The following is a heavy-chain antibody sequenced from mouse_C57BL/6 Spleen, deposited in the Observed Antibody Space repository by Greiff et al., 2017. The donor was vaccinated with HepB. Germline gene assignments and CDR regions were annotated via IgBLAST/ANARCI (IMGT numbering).Heavy chain of an antibody. CDR2: IDPSDSET. D-gene: IGHD2-3*01. J-gene: IGHJ3*01. CDR1: GYTFTSYW. V-gene: IGHV1-52*01. CDR3: AREGDGYYEAWFAY. Sequence: QVQLQQSGAELVRPGSSVKLSCKASGYTFTSYWMHWVKQRPIQGLEWIGNIDPSDSETHYNQKFKDKATLTVDKSSSTAYMQLSSLTSEDSAVYYWAREGDGYYEAWFAYWGQGTLVTVSA.